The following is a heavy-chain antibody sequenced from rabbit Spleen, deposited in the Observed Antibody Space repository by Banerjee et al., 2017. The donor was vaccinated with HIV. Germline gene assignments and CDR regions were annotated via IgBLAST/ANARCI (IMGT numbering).Heavy chain of an antibody. CDR3: ARDTSSSFSSYGMDL. J-gene: IGHJ6*01. D-gene: IGHD1-1*01. Sequence: QEQLEESGGDLVKPEGSLTLTCTAAGFSFSSGYFVCWVRQAPGKGLEWIACIYTGFTTNTYYANWAKGRFTISKTSSTTVTLQMTSLTAADTATYFCARDTSSSFSSYGMDLWGPGTLVTVS. CDR2: IYTGFTTNT. CDR1: GFSFSSGYF. V-gene: IGHV1S45*01.